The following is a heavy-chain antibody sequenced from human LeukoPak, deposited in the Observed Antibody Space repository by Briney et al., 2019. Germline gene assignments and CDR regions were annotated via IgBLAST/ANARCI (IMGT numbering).Heavy chain of an antibody. Sequence: PSEILSLTCTVSGGSISGYYWSWLRQPPGKGLEWIGYIYYGWVTKYNPSLTSRVTISVVTSKNQFSLKLSSVTAADTAENFCADRIAAGGQNWFDPWGQGILVTVSS. D-gene: IGHD6-13*01. V-gene: IGHV4-59*08. CDR3: ADRIAAGGQNWFDP. J-gene: IGHJ5*02. CDR1: GGSISGYY. CDR2: IYYGWVT.